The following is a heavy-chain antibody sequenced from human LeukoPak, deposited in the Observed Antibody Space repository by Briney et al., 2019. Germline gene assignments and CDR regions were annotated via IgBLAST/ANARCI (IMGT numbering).Heavy chain of an antibody. CDR3: ARDGTRYSSGWSPDFDY. D-gene: IGHD6-19*01. CDR1: GVTFSSYS. V-gene: IGHV3-30*04. CDR2: ISYDGSNK. J-gene: IGHJ4*02. Sequence: GGSLRLTCAASGVTFSSYSMHWIRQAPGKGLEWVAVISYDGSNKYYADSVKGRFTISRDNSKNTLYLQMNSLRAEDTAVYYRARDGTRYSSGWSPDFDYWGQGTLVTVSS.